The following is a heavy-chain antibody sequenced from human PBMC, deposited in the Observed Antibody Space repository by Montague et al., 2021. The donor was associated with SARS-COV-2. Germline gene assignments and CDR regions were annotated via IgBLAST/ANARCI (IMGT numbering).Heavy chain of an antibody. J-gene: IGHJ4*02. Sequence: SLRLSCAASGFTFNNYWMHWVRQAPGKGLEWVADIEQHGSEKYYVDSVNGRFTISRDNARNSLYLQMNSLRVDDTAVYYCAISTTAASGAVGVWGQGTLVIVSS. D-gene: IGHD2-2*01. V-gene: IGHV3-7*01. CDR3: AISTTAASGAVGV. CDR2: IEQHGSEK. CDR1: GFTFNNYW.